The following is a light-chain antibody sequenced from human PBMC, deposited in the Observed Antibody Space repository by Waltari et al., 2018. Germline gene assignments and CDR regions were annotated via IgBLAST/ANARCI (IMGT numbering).Light chain of an antibody. CDR2: DAS. CDR1: QTISGN. V-gene: IGKV3-15*01. Sequence: IVMTQSPATLSVSPGDRAPPSCRASQTISGNLAWYQQKSGQAPRLLIHDASARATGIPATFSGSGSGTEFTLTIDSLQSEDFAVYYCQQYDDWPVTFGQGTRLEI. J-gene: IGKJ5*01. CDR3: QQYDDWPVT.